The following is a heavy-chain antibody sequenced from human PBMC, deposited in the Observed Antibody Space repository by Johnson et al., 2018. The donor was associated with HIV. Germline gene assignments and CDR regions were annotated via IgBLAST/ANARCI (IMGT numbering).Heavy chain of an antibody. D-gene: IGHD6-19*01. Sequence: VQLVESGGGLVQPGGSLRISCAASGFDFKSYAMTWVRQAPGKGLVWVARIYSDGSDTAYADSVKGRFTISRDNAKKTLYLQMNSLRAEDTAVYYCARKQWLEIPSDAFDVWGQGTMVTVSS. CDR1: GFDFKSYA. CDR2: IYSDGSDT. J-gene: IGHJ3*01. V-gene: IGHV3-74*03. CDR3: ARKQWLEIPSDAFDV.